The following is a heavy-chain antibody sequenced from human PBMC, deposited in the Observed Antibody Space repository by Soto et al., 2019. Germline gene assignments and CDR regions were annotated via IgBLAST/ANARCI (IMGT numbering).Heavy chain of an antibody. D-gene: IGHD2-15*01. CDR1: GFTFSYG. CDR3: AKLVTGYCSGNTCDDY. Sequence: VQLLESGGGLIQPGGSLRLSCAASGFTFSYGIHWLRQAPGMGLEWVAYISYDSSNKFYGDSVKGRFTISRDNSKNTQFLQMNSLRAEDTAVYYCAKLVTGYCSGNTCDDYWGQGTLVAVSS. V-gene: IGHV3-30*18. J-gene: IGHJ4*02. CDR2: ISYDSSNK.